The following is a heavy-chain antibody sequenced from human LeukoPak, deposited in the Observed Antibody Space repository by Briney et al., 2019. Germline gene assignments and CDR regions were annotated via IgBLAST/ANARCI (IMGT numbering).Heavy chain of an antibody. CDR2: ISYDGSNK. Sequence: PGRSLRLSCAASGFSFSTYGMHWVRQAPGKGLEWVAVISYDGSNKYYADSVKGRFTISRDNSKNTLYLLMNNLRAEDTALYYCARDYGSGAGSFDFWGQGTMVTVSS. CDR3: ARDYGSGAGSFDF. D-gene: IGHD3-10*01. CDR1: GFSFSTYG. V-gene: IGHV3-30*03. J-gene: IGHJ3*01.